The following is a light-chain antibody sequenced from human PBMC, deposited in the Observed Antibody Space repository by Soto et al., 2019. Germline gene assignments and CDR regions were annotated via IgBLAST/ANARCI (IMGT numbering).Light chain of an antibody. CDR2: GAS. CDR1: QSVSSSY. V-gene: IGKV3-15*01. CDR3: QQYNNWPSWT. Sequence: EIVLTQSPGTLSLSPGERATLSCSASQSVSSSYLAWYQQKPGQAPRLLIYGASTRATGIPARFSGSGSGTAFTLTISSLQSADFAVYYCQQYNNWPSWTFGQGTKV. J-gene: IGKJ1*01.